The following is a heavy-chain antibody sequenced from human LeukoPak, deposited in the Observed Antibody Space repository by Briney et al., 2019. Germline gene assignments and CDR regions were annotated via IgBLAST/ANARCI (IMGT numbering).Heavy chain of an antibody. D-gene: IGHD4-17*01. CDR3: ARGTTTVATYEDAFDI. CDR2: IHSSEKT. Sequence: TSETLSLTCTVSGGSIISYYWSWIRQSPQKGLEWIAYIHSSEKTNYNPSLKSRVTISVDTSKNQFSLKLSSVTAADTAVYYCARGTTTVATYEDAFDIWGQGTMVTVSS. V-gene: IGHV4-59*12. J-gene: IGHJ3*02. CDR1: GGSIISYY.